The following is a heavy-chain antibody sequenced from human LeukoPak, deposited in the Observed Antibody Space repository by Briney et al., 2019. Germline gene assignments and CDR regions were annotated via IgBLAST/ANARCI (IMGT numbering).Heavy chain of an antibody. CDR2: INPNSGGT. J-gene: IGHJ4*02. CDR3: ARGLYSGYDRSDY. Sequence: ASVKVSCKASGYTFTGYYMHWVRQAPGQGLEWMGWINPNSGGTNYAQKFQGRVTMTRDTSNSTAYMELSRLRSDDTAVYYCARGLYSGYDRSDYWGQGTPVTVSS. V-gene: IGHV1-2*02. CDR1: GYTFTGYY. D-gene: IGHD5-12*01.